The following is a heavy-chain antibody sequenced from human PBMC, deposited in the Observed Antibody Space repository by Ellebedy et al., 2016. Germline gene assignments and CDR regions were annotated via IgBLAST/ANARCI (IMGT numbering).Heavy chain of an antibody. CDR2: MFWSGST. CDR3: AGIYVPYPMLGRPTSYFRLDV. CDR1: GPSVRGSDYY. V-gene: IGHV4-30-4*01. D-gene: IGHD2/OR15-2a*01. Sequence: SETLSLXXTVSGPSVRGSDYYWSWIRQSPGKGLEWIGYMFWSGSTYYNPSLKRRVSMSIDTSENRFSLNLMSVTAADTAVFYCAGIYVPYPMLGRPTSYFRLDVWGKGITVIVSS. J-gene: IGHJ6*04.